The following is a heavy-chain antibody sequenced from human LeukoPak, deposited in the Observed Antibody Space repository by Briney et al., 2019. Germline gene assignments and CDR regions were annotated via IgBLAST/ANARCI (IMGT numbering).Heavy chain of an antibody. J-gene: IGHJ3*02. CDR2: INPNSGGT. D-gene: IGHD2-15*01. Sequence: ASVTVSCKASGYTFTGYYMHWVRQAPGQGLEWMGWINPNSGGTNYAQKFQGWVTMTRDTSISTAYMELSRLRSDDTAAYYCARDRRYCSGGSCYSDAFDIWGQGTMVTVSS. CDR3: ARDRRYCSGGSCYSDAFDI. CDR1: GYTFTGYY. V-gene: IGHV1-2*04.